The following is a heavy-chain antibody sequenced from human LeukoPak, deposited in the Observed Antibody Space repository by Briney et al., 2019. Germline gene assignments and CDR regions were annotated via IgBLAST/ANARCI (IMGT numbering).Heavy chain of an antibody. D-gene: IGHD2-2*01. Sequence: KPSETLSLTCTVSGGSISSYYWSWIRQPAGKGLEWIGRIYTSGSTNYNPSLKSRVTMSVDTSKNQFSLKLSSVTAADKAVYYCARSYCSSTSCYLYYFDYWGQGTLVTVSS. CDR1: GGSISSYY. CDR3: ARSYCSSTSCYLYYFDY. CDR2: IYTSGST. V-gene: IGHV4-4*07. J-gene: IGHJ4*02.